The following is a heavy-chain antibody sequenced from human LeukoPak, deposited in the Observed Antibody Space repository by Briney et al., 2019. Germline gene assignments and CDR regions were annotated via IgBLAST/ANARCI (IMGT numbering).Heavy chain of an antibody. D-gene: IGHD3-22*01. V-gene: IGHV3-23*01. Sequence: PGGSLTLSCAASGFTFSDYYMNWIRQAPGKGLEWVSAISGSGGSTYYADSVKGRFTISRDNSKNTLYLQMNSLRAEDTAVYYCAKYVPIDSSGYYHYWYFDLWGRGTLVTVSS. CDR3: AKYVPIDSSGYYHYWYFDL. J-gene: IGHJ2*01. CDR1: GFTFSDYY. CDR2: ISGSGGST.